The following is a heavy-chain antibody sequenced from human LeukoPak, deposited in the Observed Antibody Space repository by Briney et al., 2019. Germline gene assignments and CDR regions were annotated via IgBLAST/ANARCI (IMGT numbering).Heavy chain of an antibody. V-gene: IGHV4-59*08. Sequence: SETLSLTCTVSGGSISSYYWSWIRQPPGKGLEWIGYIYYSGSTNYNPSLKSRVTISVDTSKNQFSLKLSSVTAADTAVYYCARMATIQSYYGVDVWGQGTTVTVSS. CDR1: GGSISSYY. D-gene: IGHD5-24*01. CDR3: ARMATIQSYYGVDV. J-gene: IGHJ6*02. CDR2: IYYSGST.